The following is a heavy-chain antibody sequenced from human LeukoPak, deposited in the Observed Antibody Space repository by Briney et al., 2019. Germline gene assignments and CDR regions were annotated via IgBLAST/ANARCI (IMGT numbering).Heavy chain of an antibody. Sequence: GGSLRLSCAASGFTFDDYAMHWVRQAPGKGLEWVSLISWVGGSTSYADSMKGRFTISRDNSKNSLYMQMNRLRTEDTALYYCANQTSSSPGLYFDFWGQGTLVTVSS. J-gene: IGHJ4*02. D-gene: IGHD6-13*01. CDR1: GFTFDDYA. CDR2: ISWVGGST. V-gene: IGHV3-43*01. CDR3: ANQTSSSPGLYFDF.